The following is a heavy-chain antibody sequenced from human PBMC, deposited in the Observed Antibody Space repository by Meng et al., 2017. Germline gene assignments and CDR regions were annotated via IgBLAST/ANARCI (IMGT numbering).Heavy chain of an antibody. CDR3: ARDHYDYGVRYFDY. V-gene: IGHV3-53*01. J-gene: IGHJ4*02. D-gene: IGHD4-17*01. CDR2: IYSGGST. Sequence: GESLKISCAASGFTVSSNYMSWVRQAPGKGLEWVSVIYSGGSTYYADSVKGRFTISRDNSKNTLYLQMNSLRAEDTAVYYCARDHYDYGVRYFDYWGQGNRVNVSS. CDR1: GFTVSSNY.